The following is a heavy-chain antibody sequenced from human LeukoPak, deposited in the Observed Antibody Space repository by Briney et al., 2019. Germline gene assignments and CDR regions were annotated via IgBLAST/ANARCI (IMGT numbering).Heavy chain of an antibody. CDR1: GYTFTGYY. CDR3: ARDGGWYQLLWWFNP. Sequence: ASVKVFCKASGYTFTGYYMHWVRQAPGRGLEWMGWINPNSGATKYAQKFQGRVTMTRDTSISTAYMEVSRLRFDDTAVYYCARDGGWYQLLWWFNPWGQGTLVTVSS. D-gene: IGHD2-2*01. J-gene: IGHJ5*02. V-gene: IGHV1-2*02. CDR2: INPNSGAT.